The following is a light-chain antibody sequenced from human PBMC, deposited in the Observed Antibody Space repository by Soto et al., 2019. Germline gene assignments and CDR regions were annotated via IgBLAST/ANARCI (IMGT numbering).Light chain of an antibody. Sequence: EIVLTQSPGTLSLSPGERATLSCRASQSVSSSYLAWYQQKPGQPPRLLIYGASSRATGIPDRFSGSGSGTDFTLTISSLEPEDFAVYYCQQRSNWPPSFGQGTRLEIK. V-gene: IGKV3D-20*02. J-gene: IGKJ5*01. CDR3: QQRSNWPPS. CDR2: GAS. CDR1: QSVSSSY.